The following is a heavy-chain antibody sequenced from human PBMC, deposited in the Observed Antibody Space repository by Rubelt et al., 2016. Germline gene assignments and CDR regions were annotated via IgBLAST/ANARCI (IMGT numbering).Heavy chain of an antibody. D-gene: IGHD3-10*01. CDR1: GGSINTYY. CDR2: IYYTGSA. CDR3: ATVGRSPGSGTYYPNWLDP. Sequence: QVQLQESGPGLVKPSETLSLTCSISGGSINTYYWSWIRQPPGKGLEWIGYIYYTGSANYNPSLQSRVTISVDTSKSQFSLRRSAVTAADTAVYYCATVGRSPGSGTYYPNWLDPWGQGTLVTVSS. V-gene: IGHV4-59*12. J-gene: IGHJ5*02.